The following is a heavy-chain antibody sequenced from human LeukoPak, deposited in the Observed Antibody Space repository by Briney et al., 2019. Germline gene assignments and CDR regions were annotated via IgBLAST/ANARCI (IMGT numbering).Heavy chain of an antibody. CDR2: MSAYKGNT. CDR3: ARDCSGGSCYGNHKNYYDSSAITSDAFDI. CDR1: GYTFTSYG. Sequence: GASVKVSCKASGYTFTSYGISWVRQAPGQGLEWMGWMSAYKGNTNYAQKLQGRVTMTTDTSTSTAYMELRSLRSDDTAVYYCARDCSGGSCYGNHKNYYDSSAITSDAFDIWGQGTMVTVSS. V-gene: IGHV1-18*01. J-gene: IGHJ3*02. D-gene: IGHD2-15*01.